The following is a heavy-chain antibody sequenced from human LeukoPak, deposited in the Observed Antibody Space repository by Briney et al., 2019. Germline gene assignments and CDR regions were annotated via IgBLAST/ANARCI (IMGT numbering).Heavy chain of an antibody. V-gene: IGHV3-21*01. Sequence: AGGSLRLSCAASGFTFSTYSINWVRQAPGKGLEWVSSIGGSSSSIYYADSVKGRFTISRDNAKNSLYLQMNSLRAEDTAVYYCAREVAEAFDYWGQGTLVTVSS. CDR2: IGGSSSSI. CDR3: AREVAEAFDY. CDR1: GFTFSTYS. D-gene: IGHD6-19*01. J-gene: IGHJ4*02.